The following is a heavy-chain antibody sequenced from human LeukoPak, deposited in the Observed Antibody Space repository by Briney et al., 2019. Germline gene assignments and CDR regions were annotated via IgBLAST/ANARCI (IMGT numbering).Heavy chain of an antibody. CDR1: GFTFSSYW. CDR2: IKSDGSTT. CDR3: TRRVSTTRWFDP. Sequence: PGGSLRLSCAASGFTFSSYWMHWVRQAPGKGLVLVSRIKSDGSTTNYADSVKGRFTISRDNAENTLYLQMNSLRVEDTAVYYCTRRVSTTRWFDPWGQGTLVTVSS. D-gene: IGHD2-15*01. V-gene: IGHV3-74*01. J-gene: IGHJ5*02.